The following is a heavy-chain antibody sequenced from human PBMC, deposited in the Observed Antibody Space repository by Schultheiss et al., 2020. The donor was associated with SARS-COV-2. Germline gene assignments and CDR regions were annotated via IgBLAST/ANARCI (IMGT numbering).Heavy chain of an antibody. Sequence: ASVKVSCKASGYTFTSYYMHWVRQAPGQGLEWMGIINPSGGSTSYAQKFQGRVTMTRDTSTSTVYMELSSLRSEDTAVYYCARGFEWQLASGYYYYYGMDVWGQGTTVTVSS. V-gene: IGHV1-46*01. CDR3: ARGFEWQLASGYYYYYGMDV. CDR2: INPSGGST. J-gene: IGHJ6*02. CDR1: GYTFTSYY. D-gene: IGHD6-6*01.